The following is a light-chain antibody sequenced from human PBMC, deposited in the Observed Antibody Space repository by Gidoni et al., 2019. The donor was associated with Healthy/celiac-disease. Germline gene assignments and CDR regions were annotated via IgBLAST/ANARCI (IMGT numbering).Light chain of an antibody. V-gene: IGKV3-15*01. Sequence: EIVVTQSPATLSVSPGERATLSCRASQSVSSTLAWYQQKPRQAPRLLIYGASTRATGIPARFSGSGSGTAFTLTISSLQSEDFAVYYCQQYNNWPPLTFGQGTKVEIK. CDR2: GAS. CDR3: QQYNNWPPLT. J-gene: IGKJ1*01. CDR1: QSVSST.